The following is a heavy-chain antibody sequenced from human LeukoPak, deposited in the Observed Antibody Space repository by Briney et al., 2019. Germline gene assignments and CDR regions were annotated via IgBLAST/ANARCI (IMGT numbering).Heavy chain of an antibody. J-gene: IGHJ4*02. CDR2: IYPRDGST. V-gene: IGHV1-46*01. Sequence: ASVKASCKASGYTFTSNYIHWVRQAPGQGLEWMGMIYPRDGSTSYAQKFQGRVTVTRDTSTSTVHMELSGLRSEDTAVYYCVRDQEGFDYWGQGTLVTVSS. CDR1: GYTFTSNY. CDR3: VRDQEGFDY.